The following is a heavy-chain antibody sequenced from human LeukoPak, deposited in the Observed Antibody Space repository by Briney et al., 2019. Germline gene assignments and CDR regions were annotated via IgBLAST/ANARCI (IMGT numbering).Heavy chain of an antibody. CDR3: ARDGSDSSSSRWFDP. Sequence: SVKVSCKASGGTFSSYAISWVRQAPGQGLEWMGGIIPIFGTANYAQKFQGRVTITTDESASTAYMELSSLRSEDTAVYYCARDGSDSSSSRWFDPWGQGTLVTVSS. CDR2: IIPIFGTA. J-gene: IGHJ5*02. CDR1: GGTFSSYA. D-gene: IGHD6-6*01. V-gene: IGHV1-69*05.